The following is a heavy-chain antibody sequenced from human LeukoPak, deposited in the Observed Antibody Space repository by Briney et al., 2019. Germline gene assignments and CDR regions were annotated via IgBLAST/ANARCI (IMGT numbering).Heavy chain of an antibody. CDR2: ISSSSSYI. J-gene: IGHJ4*02. V-gene: IGHV3-21*01. CDR1: GFSFTNVW. CDR3: ARAVYYYDSSGYYHYFDY. D-gene: IGHD3-22*01. Sequence: KPGGSLRLSCAVSGFSFTNVWMNWVRQAPGKGLEWVSSISSSSSYIYYADSVKGRFTISRDNAKNSLYLQMNSLRAEDTAVYYCARAVYYYDSSGYYHYFDYWGQGTLVTVSS.